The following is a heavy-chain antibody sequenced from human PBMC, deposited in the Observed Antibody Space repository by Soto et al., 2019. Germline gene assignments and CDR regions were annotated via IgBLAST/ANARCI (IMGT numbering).Heavy chain of an antibody. D-gene: IGHD5-18*01. V-gene: IGHV3-66*01. CDR1: GFTVSSNY. CDR2: IYSGGST. Sequence: GGSLRLSCAASGFTVSSNYMSWVRQAPGKGLEWVSVIYSGGSTYYADSVKGRFTISRDNSKNTLYLQMNSLRAEDAAVYYCARGYSYGFDPFVLDYWGQGTLVTVSS. J-gene: IGHJ4*02. CDR3: ARGYSYGFDPFVLDY.